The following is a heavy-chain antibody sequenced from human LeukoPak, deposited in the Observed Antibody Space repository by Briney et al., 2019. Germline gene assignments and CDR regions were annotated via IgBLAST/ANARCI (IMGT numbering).Heavy chain of an antibody. CDR1: GYTFTTSG. Sequence: ASVIVSCKASGYTFTTSGINWVRQAPGQGLEWMGWIGGSNINTNYAQNFQGRVTMTTDTSTNTAYMELRSLRSDDTAVYFCARGGSGSYLYSTFDPWGQGTLVTVSS. CDR2: IGGSNINT. J-gene: IGHJ5*02. CDR3: ARGGSGSYLYSTFDP. V-gene: IGHV1-18*04. D-gene: IGHD3-10*01.